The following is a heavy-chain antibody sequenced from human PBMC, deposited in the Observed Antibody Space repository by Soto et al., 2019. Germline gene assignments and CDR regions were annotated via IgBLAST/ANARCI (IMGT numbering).Heavy chain of an antibody. J-gene: IGHJ4*02. CDR1: GFSFGSYA. Sequence: GGSLRLSCAASGFSFGSYALSWVRQAPGKGLEWVSTISGSDGKTFYADSVKGRFSISRDTSQSTLYLQMNSLRADDTAMYYCARWSYLDYWGQGTRVTVSS. CDR2: ISGSDGKT. V-gene: IGHV3-23*01. D-gene: IGHD3-3*01. CDR3: ARWSYLDY.